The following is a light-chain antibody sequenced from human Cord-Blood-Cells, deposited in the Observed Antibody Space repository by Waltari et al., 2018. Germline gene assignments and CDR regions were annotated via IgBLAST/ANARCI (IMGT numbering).Light chain of an antibody. CDR3: QQYNNWPPA. Sequence: EIVMTQSPATLSVSPRERATLSCRASQSVSSNLAWYQQKPGQAPRLLIYGASTRATGIPARVSGSGSGTEFTLTISSLQSEDFGVYYCQQYNNWPPAFGQGTKVEIK. J-gene: IGKJ1*01. CDR2: GAS. V-gene: IGKV3-15*01. CDR1: QSVSSN.